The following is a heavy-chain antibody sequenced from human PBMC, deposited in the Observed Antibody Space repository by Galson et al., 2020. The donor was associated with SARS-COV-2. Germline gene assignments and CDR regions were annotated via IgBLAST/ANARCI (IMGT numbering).Heavy chain of an antibody. V-gene: IGHV4-39*07. J-gene: IGHJ6*03. D-gene: IGHD6-13*01. CDR2: IYYSGST. CDR1: GGSISSSSYY. CDR3: ARVLYLWGAAEWNYYMDV. Sequence: SETLSLTCTVSGGSISSSSYYWGWIRQPPGKGLEWIGSIYYSGSTYYNPSLKSRVTISVDTSKNQFSLKLSSVTAADTAVYYCARVLYLWGAAEWNYYMDVWGKGTTVTVSS.